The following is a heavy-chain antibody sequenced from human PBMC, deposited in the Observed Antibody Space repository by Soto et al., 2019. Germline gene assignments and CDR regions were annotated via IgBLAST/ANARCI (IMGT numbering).Heavy chain of an antibody. V-gene: IGHV4-34*01. CDR1: GGSFSGYY. CDR2: INHSGST. Sequence: PSETLSLTCAVYGGSFSGYYWSWIRQPPGKGLEWIGEINHSGSTNYNPSLKSRVTISVDTSKNQFSLKLSSVTAADTAVYYCARGGWYNDYSGRGTLVTVSS. J-gene: IGHJ4*02. D-gene: IGHD6-19*01. CDR3: ARGGWYNDY.